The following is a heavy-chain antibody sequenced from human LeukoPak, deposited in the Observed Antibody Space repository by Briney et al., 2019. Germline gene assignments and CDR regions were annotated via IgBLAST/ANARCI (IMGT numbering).Heavy chain of an antibody. J-gene: IGHJ4*02. V-gene: IGHV1-18*01. CDR2: ISAYNGNT. Sequence: ASVKVSCKASGYTFTSYGISWVRQAPGQGLEWMGWISAYNGNTNYAQKLQGRVTMTTDTSTSTAYVELRSLRSDDTAVYYCARDLLRIVGATXPTFDYWGQGTLVTVSS. CDR1: GYTFTSYG. D-gene: IGHD1-26*01. CDR3: ARDLLRIVGATXPTFDY.